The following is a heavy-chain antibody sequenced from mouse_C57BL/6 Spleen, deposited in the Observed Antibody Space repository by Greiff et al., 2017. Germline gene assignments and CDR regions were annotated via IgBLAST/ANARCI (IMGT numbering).Heavy chain of an antibody. CDR2: IYPGDGDT. CDR1: GYAFSSYW. J-gene: IGHJ2*01. Sequence: VKLVESGAELVKPGASVKISCKASGYAFSSYWMNWVKQRPGKGLEWIGQIYPGDGDTNYNGKFKGKATLTADKSSSTAYMQLSSLTSEDSAVYFCARDYYGSNYFDYWGQGTTLTVSS. V-gene: IGHV1-80*01. CDR3: ARDYYGSNYFDY. D-gene: IGHD1-1*01.